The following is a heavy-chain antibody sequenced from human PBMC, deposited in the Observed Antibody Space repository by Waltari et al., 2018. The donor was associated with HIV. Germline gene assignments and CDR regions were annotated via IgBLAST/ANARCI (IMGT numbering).Heavy chain of an antibody. D-gene: IGHD5-12*01. CDR3: AKDRGGYRGY. Sequence: QVQLVESGGGVVQPGGSLRLSCAASGFTFSSYGMHWVRQAPGKGLEWVAFIRYDGSNKYYADSVKGRFTISRDNSKNTLYLQMNSLRAEDTAVYYCAKDRGGYRGYWGQGTLVTVSS. CDR1: GFTFSSYG. CDR2: IRYDGSNK. V-gene: IGHV3-30*02. J-gene: IGHJ4*02.